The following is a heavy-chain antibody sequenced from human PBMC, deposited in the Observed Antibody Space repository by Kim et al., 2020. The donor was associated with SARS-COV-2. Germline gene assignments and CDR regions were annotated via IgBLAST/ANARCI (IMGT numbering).Heavy chain of an antibody. D-gene: IGHD6-19*01. V-gene: IGHV7-4-1*02. CDR3: ARDGGSGWYRLV. CDR1: GYTFTNYA. Sequence: ASVKVSCKASGYTFTNYAIHWVRQAPGQGLEWVGWMNSNTGTPAYAPGFTDRFVFSLDTSVSTAYLQISSLKAEDTAVYYCARDGGSGWYRLVWGQGTTVIVSS. J-gene: IGHJ6*02. CDR2: MNSNTGTP.